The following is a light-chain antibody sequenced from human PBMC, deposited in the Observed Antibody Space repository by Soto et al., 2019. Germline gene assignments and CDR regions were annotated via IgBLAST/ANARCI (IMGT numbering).Light chain of an antibody. CDR3: MQALQTPVT. CDR2: LGS. Sequence: DIVMTQSPLSLPVTPGEPASISCRSSQSLLHSNGYNYLDWYLQKPVQSPQLLIYLGSNRASEFPDRFSGSGSGTDFTLKISRVEAEDVGVYYCMQALQTPVTFGQGTKLEIK. V-gene: IGKV2-28*01. J-gene: IGKJ2*01. CDR1: QSLLHSNGYNY.